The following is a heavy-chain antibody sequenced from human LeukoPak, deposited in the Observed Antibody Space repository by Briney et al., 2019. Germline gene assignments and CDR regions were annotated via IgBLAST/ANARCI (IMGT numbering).Heavy chain of an antibody. D-gene: IGHD4-17*01. CDR1: GGSISSSSYY. Sequence: KPSETLSLTCTVSGGSISSSSYYWGWIRQPPGKGLEWIGSIYYSGSTYYNPSLKSRVTISVDTSKNQFSLKLSSVTAADTAVYYCARRNYGVLDYWGQGTLVTVSS. J-gene: IGHJ4*02. V-gene: IGHV4-39*01. CDR3: ARRNYGVLDY. CDR2: IYYSGST.